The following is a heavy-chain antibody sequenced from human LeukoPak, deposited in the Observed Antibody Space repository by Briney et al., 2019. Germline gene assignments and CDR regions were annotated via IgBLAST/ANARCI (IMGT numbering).Heavy chain of an antibody. CDR2: MNPNRGNA. D-gene: IGHD2-15*01. V-gene: IGHV1-8*01. CDR3: ARVKRQLLPTGSHDAFDI. J-gene: IGHJ3*02. CDR1: GYSFTSYD. Sequence: ASVKVSCKASGYSFTSYDINGVRDATGQGLGWMVWMNPNRGNAGYAQKFQGRVTTTRNTSISTAYMELSSLRSEDTAVYYCARVKRQLLPTGSHDAFDIWGQGTMVTVSS.